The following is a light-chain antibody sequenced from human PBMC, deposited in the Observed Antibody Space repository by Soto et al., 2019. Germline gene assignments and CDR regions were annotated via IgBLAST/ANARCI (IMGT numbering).Light chain of an antibody. CDR1: QSISSW. CDR3: QQYNSYPPET. J-gene: IGKJ1*01. V-gene: IGKV1-5*01. CDR2: DAS. Sequence: DIQMTQSPSTLSASVGDRVTITCRASQSISSWLAWYQQKPGKAPKLLIYDASSLESGVPSRFSGSGSGTEFTLTISSLQPDDFATYYCQQYNSYPPETSGQGTKVEIK.